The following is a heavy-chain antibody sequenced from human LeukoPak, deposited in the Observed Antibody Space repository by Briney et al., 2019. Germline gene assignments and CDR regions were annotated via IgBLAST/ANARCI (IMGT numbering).Heavy chain of an antibody. CDR1: GFTFGSSA. Sequence: TGGSLRLSCAASGFTFGSSALSWVHQAPGKGLEWVSAINSGGDDTYYADSVKDRFTISRDNSKNTLYLQMNSLRAEDTAIYYCAKGRPGIRYYGMDAWGQGTTVTVSS. D-gene: IGHD3-10*01. V-gene: IGHV3-23*01. CDR3: AKGRPGIRYYGMDA. J-gene: IGHJ6*02. CDR2: INSGGDDT.